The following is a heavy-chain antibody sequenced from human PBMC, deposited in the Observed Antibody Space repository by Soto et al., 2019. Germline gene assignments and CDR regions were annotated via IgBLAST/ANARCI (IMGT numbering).Heavy chain of an antibody. V-gene: IGHV4-34*01. CDR3: ARMKGYVYYYGMDV. Sequence: SETLSLTCAVYGGSFSGYYWSWIRQPPGKGLEWIGETNHSGSTNYNPSLKSRVTISVDTSKNQFSLKLSSVTAADTAVYYCARMKGYVYYYGMDVWGQGTTVTVSS. D-gene: IGHD5-12*01. CDR1: GGSFSGYY. CDR2: TNHSGST. J-gene: IGHJ6*02.